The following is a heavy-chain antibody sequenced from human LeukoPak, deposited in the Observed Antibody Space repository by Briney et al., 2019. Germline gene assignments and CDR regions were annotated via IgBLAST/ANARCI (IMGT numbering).Heavy chain of an antibody. J-gene: IGHJ6*02. CDR3: ASRIDVSRLGGVDYYYGMDV. CDR2: IIPIFGTA. CDR1: GGTFSSYA. D-gene: IGHD2-2*01. V-gene: IGHV1-69*13. Sequence: SVKVSCKASGGTFSSYAISWVRQAPGQGLEWMGGIIPIFGTANYAQKFQGRVTITADESMSTAYMELSSLRSEDTAVYYCASRIDVSRLGGVDYYYGMDVWGQGTTVTVSS.